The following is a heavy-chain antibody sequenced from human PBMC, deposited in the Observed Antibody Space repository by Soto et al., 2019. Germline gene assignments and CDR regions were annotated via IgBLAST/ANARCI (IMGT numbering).Heavy chain of an antibody. CDR3: ARWDYGVYARFDY. CDR2: MNPNSGNT. CDR1: GYTFTSHD. Sequence: QVQLVQSGAEVKKSGASVKVSCKASGYTFTSHDINWVRQATGQGLEWMGWMNPNSGNTGYAQKFQGRVTMTRNTSISTAYMDLSSLISEDTAVYYCARWDYGVYARFDYWGQGPLVTVSS. V-gene: IGHV1-8*01. D-gene: IGHD4-17*01. J-gene: IGHJ4*02.